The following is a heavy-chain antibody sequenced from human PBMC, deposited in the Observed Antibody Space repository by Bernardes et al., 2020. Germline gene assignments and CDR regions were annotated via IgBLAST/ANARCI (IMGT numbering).Heavy chain of an antibody. CDR1: GFTFSSYW. CDR2: INSDGSST. D-gene: IGHD4-17*01. V-gene: IGHV3-74*01. J-gene: IGHJ4*02. Sequence: GGSLRLTCAASGFTFSSYWMHWVRQAPGKGLVWVSRINSDGSSTSYADSVKGRFTISRDNAKNTLYLQMNSLRAEDTAVYYCARERGLNYFDYWGQGTLVTVSS. CDR3: ARERGLNYFDY.